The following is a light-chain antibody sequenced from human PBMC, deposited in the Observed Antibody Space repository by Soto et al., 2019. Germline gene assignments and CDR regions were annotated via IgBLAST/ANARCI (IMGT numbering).Light chain of an antibody. V-gene: IGLV2-14*01. J-gene: IGLJ1*01. CDR3: TSFTTSSTYV. Sequence: QSALTQPASVSGSPGQSITISCTGTSSDVGGYNYVSWSQQHPGKAPQLMIYEVSNRPSGVSNRFSGSKSGNTASLTISGLQAEDEGDYYCTSFTTSSTYVFGTGTKVTVL. CDR1: SSDVGGYNY. CDR2: EVS.